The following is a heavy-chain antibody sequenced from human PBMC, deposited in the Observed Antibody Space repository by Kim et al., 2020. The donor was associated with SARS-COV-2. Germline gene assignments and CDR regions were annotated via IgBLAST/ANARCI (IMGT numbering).Heavy chain of an antibody. D-gene: IGHD3-9*01. CDR3: ARRYFDWLSPFDY. V-gene: IGHV1-3*01. J-gene: IGHJ4*02. Sequence: SQKFQGRVTITRDTSASTAYMELSSLRSEDTAVYYCARRYFDWLSPFDYWGQGTLVTVSS.